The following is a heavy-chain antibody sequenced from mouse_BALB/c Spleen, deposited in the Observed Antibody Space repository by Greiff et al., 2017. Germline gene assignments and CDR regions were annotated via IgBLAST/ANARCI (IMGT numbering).Heavy chain of an antibody. CDR1: GFSLTSYD. J-gene: IGHJ4*01. V-gene: IGHV2-9-2*01. CDR2: IWTGGGT. D-gene: IGHD2-10*02. Sequence: VQGVESGPGLVAPSQSLSITCTVSGFSLTSYDISWIRQPPGKGLEWLGVIWTGGGTNYNSAFMSRLSISKDNSKSQVFLKMNSLQTDDTAIYYCVRDRVWSPMDYWGQGTSVTVSS. CDR3: VRDRVWSPMDY.